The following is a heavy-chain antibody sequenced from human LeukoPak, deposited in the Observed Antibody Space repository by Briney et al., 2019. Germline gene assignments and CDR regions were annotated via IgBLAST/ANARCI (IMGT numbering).Heavy chain of an antibody. CDR3: ARGLRDSSGYWFDP. D-gene: IGHD3-22*01. J-gene: IGHJ5*02. V-gene: IGHV3-23*01. CDR2: ISGSGGST. CDR1: GFTFSSYA. Sequence: PGGSLRLSCAASGFTFSSYAMSWVRQAPGKGLEWVSAISGSGGSTYYADSVKGRFTISRDNSKNTLYLQMNSLRAEDTALYHCARGLRDSSGYWFDPWGQGTLVTVSS.